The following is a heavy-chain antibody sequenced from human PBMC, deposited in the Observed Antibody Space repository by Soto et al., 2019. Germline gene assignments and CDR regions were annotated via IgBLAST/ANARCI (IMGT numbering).Heavy chain of an antibody. V-gene: IGHV3-21*06. CDR2: IDARSNYI. CDR1: GFRFNSYS. CDR3: VRENEMAGATSAFEY. Sequence: PGGSLLLCCESSGFRFNSYSMNWVRQAPQKGLEWVSLIDARSNYIYYADSVKGRFTISRDNARNSLYLQMDGLRVEDTAVYYCVRENEMAGATSAFEYWGQGTPVTVS. D-gene: IGHD1-1*01. J-gene: IGHJ4*02.